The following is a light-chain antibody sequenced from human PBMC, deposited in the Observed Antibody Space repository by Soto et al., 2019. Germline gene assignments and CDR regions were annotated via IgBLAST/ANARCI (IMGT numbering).Light chain of an antibody. CDR2: AAS. CDR1: QSISTY. Sequence: IQLTQSPSSLSASLGERATISCRASQSISTYLAWYQQKPGKVPKLLIYAASTLQSGVPSRFSGSRSGTDFTLTISSLQPEDVATYYCQKYNSAPYTFGQGTKLEIK. CDR3: QKYNSAPYT. J-gene: IGKJ2*01. V-gene: IGKV1-27*01.